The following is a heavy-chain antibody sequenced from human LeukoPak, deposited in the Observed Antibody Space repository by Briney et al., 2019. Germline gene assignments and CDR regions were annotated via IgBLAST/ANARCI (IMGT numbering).Heavy chain of an antibody. CDR2: IYYSGST. J-gene: IGHJ4*02. CDR3: ARVRSIAALSDY. CDR1: GGSVSSGSYY. D-gene: IGHD6-6*01. V-gene: IGHV4-61*01. Sequence: SGTLSLTCTVSGGSVSSGSYYWSWIRQPPGKGLEWIGYIYYSGSTNYNPSLKSRVTISVDTSKNQFSLKLSSVTAADTAVYYCARVRSIAALSDYWGQGTLVTVSS.